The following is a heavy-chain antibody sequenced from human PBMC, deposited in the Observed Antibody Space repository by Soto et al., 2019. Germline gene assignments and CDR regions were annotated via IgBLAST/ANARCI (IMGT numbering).Heavy chain of an antibody. V-gene: IGHV1-69*02. J-gene: IGHJ4*02. D-gene: IGHD3-10*01. Sequence: QVQLVQSGAEVKMPGSSVKVSCKASGDTFTFYSINWVRQAPGLGLEWMGRINPILSMSNYAKRFQGRVTMTADKSTRTAYMELSSLRSEDTAIYYCASSYGSGYRAFDYWGQGALVPVSS. CDR1: GDTFTFYS. CDR2: INPILSMS. CDR3: ASSYGSGYRAFDY.